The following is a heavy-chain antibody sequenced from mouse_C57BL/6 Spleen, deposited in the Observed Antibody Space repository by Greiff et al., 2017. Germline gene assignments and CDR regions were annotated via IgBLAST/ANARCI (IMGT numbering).Heavy chain of an antibody. CDR3: AKPEDYGSSPYWYFDV. J-gene: IGHJ1*03. CDR1: GFSLTSYG. CDR2: IWGDGST. V-gene: IGHV2-3*01. D-gene: IGHD1-1*01. Sequence: QVHVKQSGPGLVAPSQSLSITCTVSGFSLTSYGVSWVRQPPGKGLEWLGVIWGDGSTNYHSALISRLSISKDNSKSQVFLKLNSLQTDDTATYYWAKPEDYGSSPYWYFDVWGTGTTVTVSS.